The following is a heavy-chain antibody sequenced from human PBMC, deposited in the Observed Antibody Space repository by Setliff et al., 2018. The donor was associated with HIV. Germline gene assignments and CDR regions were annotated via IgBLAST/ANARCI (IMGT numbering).Heavy chain of an antibody. Sequence: ASVKVSCKASGYTLTSYGISWVRQAPGQGLEWMGWTSAYNGNTNYAQKLQGRVTMTTDTSTSTAYMELRSLRSDDTAVYYCARDGCSTSCYPDTNWFDPWGQGTLVTVSS. V-gene: IGHV1-18*01. J-gene: IGHJ5*02. CDR2: TSAYNGNT. CDR1: GYTLTSYG. CDR3: ARDGCSTSCYPDTNWFDP. D-gene: IGHD2-2*01.